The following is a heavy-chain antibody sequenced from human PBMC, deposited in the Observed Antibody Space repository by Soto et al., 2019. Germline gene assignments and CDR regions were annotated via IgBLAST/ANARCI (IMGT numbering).Heavy chain of an antibody. Sequence: SETLSLTCTVSGGSVKTGNYNWSWVRQTPGKVLEWIGNIFFTGSTHYNPSLTSRVTISVDTSKNQFSLELRSVTAADTAVYYCARDGHGMDVWGQGTTVTVSS. V-gene: IGHV4-61*01. CDR3: ARDGHGMDV. J-gene: IGHJ6*02. CDR1: GGSVKTGNYN. CDR2: IFFTGST.